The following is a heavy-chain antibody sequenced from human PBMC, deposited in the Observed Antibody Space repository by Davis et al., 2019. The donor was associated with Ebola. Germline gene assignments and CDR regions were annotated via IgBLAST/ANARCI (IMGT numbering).Heavy chain of an antibody. J-gene: IGHJ6*04. CDR1: GFSFSAYW. Sequence: HTGGSLRLSCAASGFSFSAYWMHWVRHAPGKGLVWVSRINGDGSTTTYADSVKGRFTISRDNSKNTLYLQMNSLRAEDTAVYYCAKGSVTIFGVAPDYYGMDVWGKGTTVTVSS. D-gene: IGHD3-3*01. CDR2: INGDGSTT. V-gene: IGHV3-74*01. CDR3: AKGSVTIFGVAPDYYGMDV.